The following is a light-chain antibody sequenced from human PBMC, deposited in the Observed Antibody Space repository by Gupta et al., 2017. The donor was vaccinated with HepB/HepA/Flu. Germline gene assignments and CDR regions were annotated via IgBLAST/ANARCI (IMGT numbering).Light chain of an antibody. J-gene: IGKJ1*01. CDR1: QSVSSY. CDR2: DAS. CDR3: QQRSNWRWT. Sequence: VLTPSPATLSLSPGERATLSCRASQSVSSYLAWYQQKPGQAPRRLIYDASNRATGIPARFSGSGSGTDFTLTISSLEPEDFAVYYCQQRSNWRWTFGQGTKVEIK. V-gene: IGKV3-11*01.